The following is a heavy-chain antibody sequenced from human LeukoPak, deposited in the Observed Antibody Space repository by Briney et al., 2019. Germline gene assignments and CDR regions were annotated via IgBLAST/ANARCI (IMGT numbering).Heavy chain of an antibody. Sequence: GGSLRLSCAASGFTFSSYWMHWVRHAPGKGLVWVSRINSDGSSTTYADSVKGRFTISRDNAKNTLYLQMNSLRAEDTAVYYCARAYSYGLTHGMDVWGQGTTVTVSS. CDR3: ARAYSYGLTHGMDV. D-gene: IGHD5-18*01. CDR2: INSDGSST. J-gene: IGHJ6*02. V-gene: IGHV3-74*01. CDR1: GFTFSSYW.